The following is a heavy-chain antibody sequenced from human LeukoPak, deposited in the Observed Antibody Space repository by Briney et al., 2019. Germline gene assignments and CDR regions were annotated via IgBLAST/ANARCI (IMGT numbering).Heavy chain of an antibody. Sequence: SETLSLTCTVSGGSISSSSYYWGWIRQPPGKGLEWIGSIYYSGSTYYNPSLKSRVTTSVDTSKNQFSLKLCSVTAADTAVYYCARSHGYYYDSSGSPLHYIDYWGQGTLVTVSS. J-gene: IGHJ4*02. CDR1: GGSISSSSYY. D-gene: IGHD3-22*01. V-gene: IGHV4-39*07. CDR3: ARSHGYYYDSSGSPLHYIDY. CDR2: IYYSGST.